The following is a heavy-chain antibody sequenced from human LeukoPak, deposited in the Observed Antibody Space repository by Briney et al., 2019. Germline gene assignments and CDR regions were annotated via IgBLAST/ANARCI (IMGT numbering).Heavy chain of an antibody. CDR1: GYTFTGYY. D-gene: IGHD6-13*01. CDR2: INPNSGGT. Sequence: ASVKVSCKASGYTFTGYYMHWVRQAPGQGLEWMGWINPNSGGTNYAQKFQGGVTMTRDTSISTAYMELSRLRSDDTAVYYCARDPRAAAEYYYYYYMDVWGKGTTVTVSS. CDR3: ARDPRAAAEYYYYYYMDV. V-gene: IGHV1-2*02. J-gene: IGHJ6*03.